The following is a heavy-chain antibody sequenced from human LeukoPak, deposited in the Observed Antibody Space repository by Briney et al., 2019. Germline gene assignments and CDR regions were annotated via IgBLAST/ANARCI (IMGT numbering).Heavy chain of an antibody. D-gene: IGHD1-26*01. CDR2: IFYSGST. CDR3: AREAATDDAFDI. V-gene: IGHV4-39*07. CDR1: GGSISSSSYY. J-gene: IGHJ3*02. Sequence: SETLSLTCTVSGGSISSSSYYWGWIRQPPGKGLEWIGSIFYSGSTYYNPSLKSRVTISVDTSKNQFSLKLSSVTAADTAVYYCAREAATDDAFDIWGQGTMVTVSS.